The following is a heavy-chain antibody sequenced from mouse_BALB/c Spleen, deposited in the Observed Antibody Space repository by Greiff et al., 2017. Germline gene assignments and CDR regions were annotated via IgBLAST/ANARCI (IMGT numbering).Heavy chain of an antibody. V-gene: IGHV5-9-4*01. Sequence: EVQLVESGGGLVKPGGSLKLSCAASGFTFSSYAMSWVRQSPEKRLEWVAEISSGGSYTYYPDTVTGRFTISRDNAKNTLYLEMSSLRSEDTAMYYCARDRYYYGSSGYAMDYWGQGTSVTVSS. CDR3: ARDRYYYGSSGYAMDY. CDR2: ISSGGSYT. CDR1: GFTFSSYA. J-gene: IGHJ4*01. D-gene: IGHD1-1*01.